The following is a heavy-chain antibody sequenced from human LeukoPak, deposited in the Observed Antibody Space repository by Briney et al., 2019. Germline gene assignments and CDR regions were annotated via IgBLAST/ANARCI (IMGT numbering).Heavy chain of an antibody. V-gene: IGHV4-39*07. CDR2: IYYSGST. CDR1: GGSISSSSYY. CDR3: AKIWLTVDY. D-gene: IGHD1-14*01. J-gene: IGHJ4*02. Sequence: SETLSLTCTVSGGSISSSSYYWGWIRQPPGKGLEWIGSIYYSGSTYYNPSLKSRVTISVDTSKNQFSLKLSSVTAADTAVYYCAKIWLTVDYWGQGTLVTVSS.